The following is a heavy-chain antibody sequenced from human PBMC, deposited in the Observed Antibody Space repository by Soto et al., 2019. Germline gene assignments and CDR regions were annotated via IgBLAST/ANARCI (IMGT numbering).Heavy chain of an antibody. CDR2: IYPGDSDT. CDR3: ARILQYYDSSGYFRGWFDP. V-gene: IGHV5-51*01. D-gene: IGHD3-22*01. CDR1: GYSFTSYW. J-gene: IGHJ5*02. Sequence: EVQLVQSGAEVKKPGESLKISCKGSGYSFTSYWIGWVRQMPGKGLEWMGIIYPGDSDTRYSPSFQGQVTISADKSISTAYLQWSSLKASDTAMYYCARILQYYDSSGYFRGWFDPWGQGTLVTVSS.